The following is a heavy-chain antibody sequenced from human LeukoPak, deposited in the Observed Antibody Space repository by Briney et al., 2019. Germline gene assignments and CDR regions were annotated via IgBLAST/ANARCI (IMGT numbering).Heavy chain of an antibody. Sequence: PSETLSLTCAVYGGSFSGYYWSWIRQPPGKGLEWIGEINHSGSTNYNPSLKSRVTISVDTSKNQFSLKLSSVTAADTAVYYCARWDDYGDYSDYWGQGTLVIVSS. CDR2: INHSGST. CDR3: ARWDDYGDYSDY. J-gene: IGHJ4*02. D-gene: IGHD4-17*01. V-gene: IGHV4-34*01. CDR1: GGSFSGYY.